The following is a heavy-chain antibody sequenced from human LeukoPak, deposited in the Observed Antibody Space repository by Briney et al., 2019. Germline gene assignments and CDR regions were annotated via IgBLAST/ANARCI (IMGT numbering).Heavy chain of an antibody. J-gene: IGHJ4*02. Sequence: GGSLRLSCAASGFTFSSYGMHWVRQAPGKGLEWVAFIRYDGSNKYYADSVKGRFTVSRENAKNSLYLQMNSLRAEDTAVYYCAKDRSPATMIVVVIMDYWGQGTLVTVSS. V-gene: IGHV3-30*02. CDR2: IRYDGSNK. CDR1: GFTFSSYG. CDR3: AKDRSPATMIVVVIMDY. D-gene: IGHD3-22*01.